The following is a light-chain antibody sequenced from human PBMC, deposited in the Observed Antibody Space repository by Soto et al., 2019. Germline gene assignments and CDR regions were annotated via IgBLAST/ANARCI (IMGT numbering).Light chain of an antibody. CDR1: QSVSSY. V-gene: IGKV3-15*01. CDR3: QQYSNWPPIT. J-gene: IGKJ5*01. Sequence: EIVLKQSPATPSLSKGERATLSCRASQSVSSYLAWYQQKPGQAPRLLIYDTSTRATGIPARFSGSGSGTEFTLTISSLQSEDFAVYYCQQYSNWPPITFGQGTRLEI. CDR2: DTS.